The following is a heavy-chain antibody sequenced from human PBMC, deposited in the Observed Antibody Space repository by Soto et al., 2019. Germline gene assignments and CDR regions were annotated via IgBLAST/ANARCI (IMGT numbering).Heavy chain of an antibody. D-gene: IGHD3-10*01. CDR1: GGSFRNYY. Sequence: PSETLSLTCGVYGGSFRNYYWIWVRQPPGKGLEWIGEVNHSGEATYNPSLQSRVTISLDTYNNNFSLKMTSLTAAETALYFCTREERFPRYWFDPWGQGTQVTVSS. CDR3: TREERFPRYWFDP. CDR2: VNHSGEA. V-gene: IGHV4-34*01. J-gene: IGHJ5*02.